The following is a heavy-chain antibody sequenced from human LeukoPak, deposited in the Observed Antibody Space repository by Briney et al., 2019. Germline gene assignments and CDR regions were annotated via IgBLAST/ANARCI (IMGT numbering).Heavy chain of an antibody. CDR2: INPNSGGT. J-gene: IGHJ3*02. CDR1: GYTCTGYY. CDR3: AMSIAVAGASDAFDI. V-gene: IGHV1-2*02. Sequence: ASVKVSCKASGYTCTGYYMHWVRQAPGQGLEWMGWINPNSGGTNYAQKFQGRVTMTRDTSISTAYMVLSSLSSEDPAVYYCAMSIAVAGASDAFDIWGQGTMVTVSS. D-gene: IGHD6-19*01.